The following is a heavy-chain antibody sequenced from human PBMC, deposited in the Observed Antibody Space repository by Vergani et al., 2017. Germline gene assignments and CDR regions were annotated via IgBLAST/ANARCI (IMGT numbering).Heavy chain of an antibody. CDR2: IYSSGSP. CDR3: ARHSTVEWLVKLGWIDP. D-gene: IGHD6-19*01. CDR1: GASITRSNSY. Sequence: QLQLQESGPGLVKPSATLSLTCSVSGASITRSNSYWGWIRQPPGKGLEWIASIYSSGSPYYNPSLKSRVTISVDTSKNQFSLKLSSGTAADTAVYFCARHSTVEWLVKLGWIDPWGQGILVTVSS. V-gene: IGHV4-39*01. J-gene: IGHJ5*02.